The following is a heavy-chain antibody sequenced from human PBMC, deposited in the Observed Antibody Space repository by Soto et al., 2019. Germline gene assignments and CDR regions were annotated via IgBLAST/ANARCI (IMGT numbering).Heavy chain of an antibody. J-gene: IGHJ4*02. V-gene: IGHV1-8*01. CDR3: AKVSRKGSAIDFDY. Sequence: QVQLVQSGAELKKPGASVKVSCKASGYTFSNYDMNWVRQATGQGPEWIGWVNPNNGDTGYGQKSXGXVXLTTDTSTTTAYMELTSLRSEDTAIYYCAKVSRKGSAIDFDYWGQGTLITVSS. D-gene: IGHD3-10*01. CDR2: VNPNNGDT. CDR1: GYTFSNYD.